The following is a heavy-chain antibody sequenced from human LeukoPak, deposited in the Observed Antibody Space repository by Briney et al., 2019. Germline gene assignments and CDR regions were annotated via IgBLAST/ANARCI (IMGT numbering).Heavy chain of an antibody. D-gene: IGHD6-13*01. J-gene: IGHJ4*02. CDR3: ARDLEAANTYYFDY. Sequence: GGSLRLSCAASGFTVSSSYMSWVRQAPGKGLEWVSIISSAGTTYYADSVKGRFAISRDNSKNTVYLQVNSLRDEDTAVYYCARDLEAANTYYFDYWGQGTMVTVSS. V-gene: IGHV3-66*01. CDR2: ISSAGTT. CDR1: GFTVSSSY.